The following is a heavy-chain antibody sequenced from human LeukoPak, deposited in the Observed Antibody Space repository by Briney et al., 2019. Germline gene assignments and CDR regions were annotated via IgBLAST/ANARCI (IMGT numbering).Heavy chain of an antibody. CDR2: IYYSGST. J-gene: IGHJ6*02. CDR1: GGSISSGGYY. Sequence: KPSETLSLTCTVSGGSISSGGYYWSWIRQHPGKGLEWMGYIYYSGSTYYNPSLKSRVTISVDTSKNQFSLKLSSVTAADTAVYYCARDHITMVRGVTHTRGYYYGMDVWGQGTTVTVSS. CDR3: ARDHITMVRGVTHTRGYYYGMDV. V-gene: IGHV4-31*03. D-gene: IGHD3-10*01.